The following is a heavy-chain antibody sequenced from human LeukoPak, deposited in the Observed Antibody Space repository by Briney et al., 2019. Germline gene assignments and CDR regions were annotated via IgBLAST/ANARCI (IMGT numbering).Heavy chain of an antibody. CDR2: IYPGDSDT. J-gene: IGHJ6*02. V-gene: IGHV5-51*01. CDR3: ARRGIAAAGYGMDV. Sequence: GESLKISCKGSEYRFDSYWIGWVRQMPGRGLEWMGIIYPGDSDTRYSPSFQGQVTISADKSLNTAYLQWSSLKASDTAMYYCARRGIAAAGYGMDVWGQGTTVTVSS. D-gene: IGHD6-13*01. CDR1: EYRFDSYW.